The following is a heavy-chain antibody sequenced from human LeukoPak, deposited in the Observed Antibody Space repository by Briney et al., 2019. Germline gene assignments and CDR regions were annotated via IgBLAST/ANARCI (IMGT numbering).Heavy chain of an antibody. CDR2: ISSSGSTI. CDR3: ARGLGELFHTFDY. Sequence: GGSLRLSCAASGFTFSSYETNWVRQAPGKGLEWVSYISSSGSTIYYADSVKGRFTISRDNAKNSLYLQMNSLRAEDTAVYYCARGLGELFHTFDYWGQGTLVTVSS. J-gene: IGHJ4*02. D-gene: IGHD3-10*01. CDR1: GFTFSSYE. V-gene: IGHV3-48*03.